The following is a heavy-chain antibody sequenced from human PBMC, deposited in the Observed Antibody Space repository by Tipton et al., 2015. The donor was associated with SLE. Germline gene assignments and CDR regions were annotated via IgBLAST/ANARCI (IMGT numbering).Heavy chain of an antibody. CDR3: ARGITGADPFDI. D-gene: IGHD7-27*01. CDR2: LYGGDST. J-gene: IGHJ3*02. CDR1: GGSISSYY. V-gene: IGHV3-53*04. Sequence: LSLTCTVSGGSISSYYWSWIRQPPGKGLEWVSVLYGGDSTYYADSVKGRFTISRHNSKNTLYLQMKSLRPEDTAVYYCARGITGADPFDIWGQGTMVTVSS.